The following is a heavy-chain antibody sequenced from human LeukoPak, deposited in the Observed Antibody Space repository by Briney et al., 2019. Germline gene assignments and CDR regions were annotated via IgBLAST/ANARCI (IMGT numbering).Heavy chain of an antibody. Sequence: SQTLSLTCAISGVSVSGNTTAWNWIRQSPSRGLEWLGRTCYRSKWYNDYAVSVKSRITINPDTSKNQFSLQLNSVTPEDTAVYYCARGYGFDYWGQGILVTVSS. CDR1: GVSVSGNTTA. D-gene: IGHD2-15*01. V-gene: IGHV6-1*01. J-gene: IGHJ4*02. CDR2: TCYRSKWYN. CDR3: ARGYGFDY.